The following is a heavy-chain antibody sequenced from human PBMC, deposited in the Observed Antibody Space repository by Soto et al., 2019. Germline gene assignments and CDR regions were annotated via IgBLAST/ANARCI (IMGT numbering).Heavy chain of an antibody. Sequence: QVQLVQSGAEVRKPGASVKVSCEASGYTFTSYDIYWVRQATGQGLEWMGWMNPNTGNSGYAQKFQGRVPMTSDTSISTAHMALSSLRSEDTAVYYCARRAETNGWNGFGADKYYFDFWGQGTLVTVSS. D-gene: IGHD1-1*01. J-gene: IGHJ4*02. CDR3: ARRAETNGWNGFGADKYYFDF. V-gene: IGHV1-8*01. CDR1: GYTFTSYD. CDR2: MNPNTGNS.